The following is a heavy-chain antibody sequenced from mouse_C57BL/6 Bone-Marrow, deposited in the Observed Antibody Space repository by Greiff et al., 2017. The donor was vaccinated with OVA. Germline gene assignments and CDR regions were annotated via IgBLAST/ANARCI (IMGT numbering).Heavy chain of an antibody. CDR1: GFSFNTYA. J-gene: IGHJ2*01. D-gene: IGHD1-1*01. V-gene: IGHV10-1*01. Sequence: EVKLMESGGGLVQPKGSLKLSCAASGFSFNTYAMNWVRQAPGKGLEWVARIRSKSNNYATYYADSVKDRFTISRDDSESMLYLQMNNLKTEDTAMYYCVRGALLLRGFDYWGQGTTLTVSS. CDR3: VRGALLLRGFDY. CDR2: IRSKSNNYAT.